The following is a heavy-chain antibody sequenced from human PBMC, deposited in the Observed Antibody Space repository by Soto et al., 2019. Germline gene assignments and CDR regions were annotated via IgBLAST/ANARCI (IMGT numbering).Heavy chain of an antibody. CDR2: IIPIFGTA. CDR3: AHARDYDILTGYSNVPYYFDY. J-gene: IGHJ4*02. Sequence: QVQLVQSGAEVKKPGSSVKVSCKASGGTFSSYAISWVRQAPGQGLEWMGGIIPIFGTANYAQKFQGRVTITADASTSTAYMELSSLRSEDTAVYYCAHARDYDILTGYSNVPYYFDYWGQGTLVTVSS. CDR1: GGTFSSYA. V-gene: IGHV1-69*01. D-gene: IGHD3-9*01.